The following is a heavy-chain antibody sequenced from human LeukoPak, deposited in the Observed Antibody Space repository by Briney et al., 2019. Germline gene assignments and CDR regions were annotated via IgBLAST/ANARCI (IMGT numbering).Heavy chain of an antibody. D-gene: IGHD4-17*01. CDR2: ISFDGSNK. CDR3: ARDPTRGVTTMYYFDY. CDR1: GFTFSDYA. V-gene: IGHV3-30-3*01. J-gene: IGHJ4*02. Sequence: PGMSLRLSCAASGFTFSDYALHWVRQAPGKGLEWVAVISFDGSNKNYGDSVKGRFTISRDNSRNTLFLQMNGLRTEDTAVYYCARDPTRGVTTMYYFDYWGQGTLVTVSS.